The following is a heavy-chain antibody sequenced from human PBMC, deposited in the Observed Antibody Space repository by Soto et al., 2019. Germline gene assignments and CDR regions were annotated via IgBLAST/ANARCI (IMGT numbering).Heavy chain of an antibody. J-gene: IGHJ3*02. Sequence: QVQLQESGPGLVKPSQTLSLTCTVSGGSISSGGYYWSWIRQHPGKGLEWIGYIYYSGSTYYNPSLKSRVTISVDTSKNQFSLKLSSVTAADTAVYYCARVLYCSGGSCLAFDIWGQGTMVTVSS. CDR3: ARVLYCSGGSCLAFDI. D-gene: IGHD2-15*01. CDR2: IYYSGST. CDR1: GGSISSGGYY. V-gene: IGHV4-31*03.